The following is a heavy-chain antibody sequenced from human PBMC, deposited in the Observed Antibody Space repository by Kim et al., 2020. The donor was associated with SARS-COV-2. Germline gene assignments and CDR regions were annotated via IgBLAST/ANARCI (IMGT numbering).Heavy chain of an antibody. CDR3: ARVSVVRGVIITRDYYYYYGMAV. V-gene: IGHV4-59*13. CDR1: GGSISSYY. J-gene: IGHJ6*02. Sequence: SETLSLTCTVSGGSISSYYWSWIRQPPGKGLEWIGYSYYSGSTNYNPSLKSRVTISVDTSKNQFSLKLSSVTAADTAVYYCARVSVVRGVIITRDYYYYYGMAVWGQGTTVTLSS. D-gene: IGHD3-10*01. CDR2: SYYSGST.